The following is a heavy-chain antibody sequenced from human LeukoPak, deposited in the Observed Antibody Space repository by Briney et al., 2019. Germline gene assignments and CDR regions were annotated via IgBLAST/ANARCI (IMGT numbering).Heavy chain of an antibody. Sequence: NPGGSLRLSCAASGFTFSSYGMHWVRQAPGKGLEWVAFIRYDGSNKYYADSVKGRFTISRDNSKNTLYLQMNSLRAEDTAVYYCAKATTRYFDWLLHNPNMDVWGKGTTVTISS. V-gene: IGHV3-30*02. D-gene: IGHD3-9*01. J-gene: IGHJ6*03. CDR2: IRYDGSNK. CDR3: AKATTRYFDWLLHNPNMDV. CDR1: GFTFSSYG.